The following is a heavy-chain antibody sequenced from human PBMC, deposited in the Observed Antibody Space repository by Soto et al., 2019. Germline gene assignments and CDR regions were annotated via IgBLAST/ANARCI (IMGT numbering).Heavy chain of an antibody. CDR1: GFTFSSYS. V-gene: IGHV3-21*01. CDR3: ARDPPLSIKAVGPGHY. CDR2: ISGSSSNT. D-gene: IGHD6-13*01. J-gene: IGHJ4*02. Sequence: EVQLVESGGGLVKPGGSLRLSCAASGFTFSSYSMNWVRQAPGKGLEWVSAISGSSSNTYYADSVKGRFTISRDNAKNSLYLQMSSLRAEDTAVYYCARDPPLSIKAVGPGHYWGQGTLVTVSS.